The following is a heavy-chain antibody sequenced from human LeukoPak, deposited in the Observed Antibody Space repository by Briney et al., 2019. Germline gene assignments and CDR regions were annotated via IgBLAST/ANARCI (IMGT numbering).Heavy chain of an antibody. CDR2: KHSDGDT. CDR3: ATAPSGCGGTCPFDS. D-gene: IGHD2-15*01. Sequence: PSETLSLTCTASGGSISNSCWSWIRQPAGKGLEWIGRKHSDGDTNSNHAPRSRLTMSLDTSKNQFSLKLTSMTAADPAVYYCATAPSGCGGTCPFDSWGQGTLVTVAS. V-gene: IGHV4-4*07. J-gene: IGHJ4*02. CDR1: GGSISNSC.